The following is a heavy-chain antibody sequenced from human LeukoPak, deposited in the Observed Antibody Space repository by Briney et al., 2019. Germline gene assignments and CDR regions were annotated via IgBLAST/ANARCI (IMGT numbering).Heavy chain of an antibody. CDR1: GFTFDDYA. J-gene: IGHJ4*02. CDR3: AKDLGIAVAGTIDY. V-gene: IGHV3-9*01. Sequence: GGSLRLSCAASGFTFDDYAMHWVRQAPGKGLEWVSGISWNSGSIGYADSVKGRFTISRDNTKNSLYLQMNSLRTEDTALFYCAKDLGIAVAGTIDYWGQGTLVTVSS. D-gene: IGHD6-19*01. CDR2: ISWNSGSI.